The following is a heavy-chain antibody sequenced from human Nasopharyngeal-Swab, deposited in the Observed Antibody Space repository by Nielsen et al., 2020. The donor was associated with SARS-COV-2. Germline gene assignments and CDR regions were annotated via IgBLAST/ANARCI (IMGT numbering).Heavy chain of an antibody. CDR2: IVPALGLP. Sequence: WVRQAPGQGLEWMGGIVPALGLPNYAQEFRGRVTISADRSTTTSYLELSSLRSEDTAIYYCAREGEYGAYDAPDYWGQGTLVTVSS. D-gene: IGHD5-12*01. CDR3: AREGEYGAYDAPDY. V-gene: IGHV1-69*10. J-gene: IGHJ4*02.